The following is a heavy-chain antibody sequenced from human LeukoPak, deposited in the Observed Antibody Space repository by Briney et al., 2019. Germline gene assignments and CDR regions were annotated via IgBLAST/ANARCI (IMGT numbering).Heavy chain of an antibody. CDR2: IDTGNGNT. J-gene: IGHJ4*02. CDR3: ARMDILTLRFYFDY. CDR1: GYTFTNYA. Sequence: ASVKVSCKASGYTFTNYAVHWVRQAPGQSLEWMGWIDTGNGNTKYSQKFQGRVTITRDTSARTAYMELSSLRSEDTAVYYCARMDILTLRFYFDYWGQGTLVTVSS. D-gene: IGHD3-9*01. V-gene: IGHV1-3*04.